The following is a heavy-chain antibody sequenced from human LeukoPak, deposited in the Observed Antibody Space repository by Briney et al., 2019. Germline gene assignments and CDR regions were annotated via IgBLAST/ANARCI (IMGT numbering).Heavy chain of an antibody. CDR3: AKDLSYNWNYPDY. Sequence: PGGSLRLSCAASGFTFSSYGMHWVRQAPGKGLEWVAVIWYDGSNKYYTDSVKGRFTISRDNSKNTLYLQMNSLRAEDTAVYYCAKDLSYNWNYPDYWGQGTLVTVSS. CDR1: GFTFSSYG. D-gene: IGHD1-7*01. J-gene: IGHJ4*02. V-gene: IGHV3-33*06. CDR2: IWYDGSNK.